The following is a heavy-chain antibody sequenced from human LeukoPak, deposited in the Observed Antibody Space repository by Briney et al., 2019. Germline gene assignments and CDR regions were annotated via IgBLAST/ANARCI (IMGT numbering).Heavy chain of an antibody. CDR1: GFTFGTYA. CDR2: ISDDGNNQ. Sequence: PGGSLRLSCAASGFTFGTYAMHWVRQAPGKGLEWMAVISDDGNNQYYADSVKGRFSISRDNSRNTMYLQTSSLRAEDTAVYYCARNFGRAPDYWGQGTLVTVSS. CDR3: ARNFGRAPDY. J-gene: IGHJ4*02. V-gene: IGHV3-30-3*01. D-gene: IGHD3-10*01.